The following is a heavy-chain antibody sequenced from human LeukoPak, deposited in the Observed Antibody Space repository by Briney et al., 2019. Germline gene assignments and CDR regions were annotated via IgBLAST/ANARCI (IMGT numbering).Heavy chain of an antibody. Sequence: AASVKVSCKASGYTYTGYYMHWVRQAPGRGLEWMGRINPNSGGTNYAQKFQGRVTMTRDTSISTAYMELSRLRSDDTAVYYCARIKVGYCSSTSCQEFDPWGQGTLVTVSS. D-gene: IGHD2-2*01. CDR1: GYTYTGYY. V-gene: IGHV1-2*06. J-gene: IGHJ5*02. CDR3: ARIKVGYCSSTSCQEFDP. CDR2: INPNSGGT.